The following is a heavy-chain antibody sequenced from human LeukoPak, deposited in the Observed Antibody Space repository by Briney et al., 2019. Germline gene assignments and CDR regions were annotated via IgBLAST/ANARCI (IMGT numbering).Heavy chain of an antibody. CDR2: ILYSDIT. CDR3: ARGAHYFDY. V-gene: IGHV4-61*01. J-gene: IGHJ4*02. CDR1: GGSVGSGSYY. Sequence: PSETLFLTCTVSGGSVGSGSYYWSWIRQSPGKGLEWIGYILYSDITSYNPSLKSRVTTSVDTSKNQFSLKLTSVTAADTAVYYCARGAHYFDYWGQGALVTVSS.